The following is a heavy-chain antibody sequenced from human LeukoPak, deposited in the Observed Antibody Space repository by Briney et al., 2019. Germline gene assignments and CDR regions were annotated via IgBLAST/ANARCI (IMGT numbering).Heavy chain of an antibody. V-gene: IGHV3-23*01. D-gene: IGHD6-19*01. Sequence: GGSLRLSCAASGFTFNSYVMSWVRRAPGKGLEWVSAIGGSSGRTYYADSVRGRFTISRDNSKNTVYLQLNSLRGEDTAVYYCAKDLVSGDWYWRGFDSWGQGTLVTVSS. CDR2: IGGSSGRT. CDR3: AKDLVSGDWYWRGFDS. J-gene: IGHJ4*02. CDR1: GFTFNSYV.